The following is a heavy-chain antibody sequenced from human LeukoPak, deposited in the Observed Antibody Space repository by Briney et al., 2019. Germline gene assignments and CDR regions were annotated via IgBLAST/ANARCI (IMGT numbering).Heavy chain of an antibody. Sequence: PGGSLRLSCAASGFTFSNFPMNWVRQAPGRGLEWVSSISDSGGSTYYADSVEGRFTISRDNSKNTLYLQMNSLRAEDTAVYYCARYFATGVALFDYWGQGTLVTVSS. V-gene: IGHV3-23*01. CDR3: ARYFATGVALFDY. D-gene: IGHD4-11*01. J-gene: IGHJ4*02. CDR2: ISDSGGST. CDR1: GFTFSNFP.